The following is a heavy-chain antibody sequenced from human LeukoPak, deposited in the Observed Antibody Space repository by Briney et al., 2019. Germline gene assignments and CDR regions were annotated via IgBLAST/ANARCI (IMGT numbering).Heavy chain of an antibody. CDR1: GGSISSSSYY. J-gene: IGHJ4*02. V-gene: IGHV4-39*07. CDR3: ARASGGSPIDY. CDR2: IYYSGST. Sequence: PSETLSLTCTVSGGSISSSSYYWGWIRQPPGKGLEWIGGIYYSGSTYYNPSLKRRVTISVDTSKNQFSLKLSSVTAADTAVYYCARASGGSPIDYWGQGTLVTVSS. D-gene: IGHD2-15*01.